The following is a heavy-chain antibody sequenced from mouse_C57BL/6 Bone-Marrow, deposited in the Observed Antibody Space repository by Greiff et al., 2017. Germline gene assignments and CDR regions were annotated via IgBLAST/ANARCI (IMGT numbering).Heavy chain of an antibody. Sequence: VQLKESGGDLVKPGGSLKLSCAASGFTFSSYGMSWVRQTPDKRLEWVATISSGGSYTYYPDSVKGRFTISRDNAKNTLCLQMSRLKSEDTAMYSCARHLTNDGYYGKFAYWGQGTLVTVSA. CDR1: GFTFSSYG. CDR2: ISSGGSYT. V-gene: IGHV5-6*01. J-gene: IGHJ3*01. D-gene: IGHD2-3*01. CDR3: ARHLTNDGYYGKFAY.